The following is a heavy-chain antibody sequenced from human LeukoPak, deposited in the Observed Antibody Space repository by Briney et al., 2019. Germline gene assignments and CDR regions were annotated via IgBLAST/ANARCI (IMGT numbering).Heavy chain of an antibody. Sequence: PGGSLRLSCAASGFIFSSYAMSWVSQAPGKGLEWVSAISGSGGSTYYADSVKGRFTISRDNSKNTLYLQMNSLRAEDTAVYYCAKDLGYYDSSGYYLYWGQGTLVTVSS. CDR2: ISGSGGST. J-gene: IGHJ4*02. CDR1: GFIFSSYA. V-gene: IGHV3-23*01. D-gene: IGHD3-22*01. CDR3: AKDLGYYDSSGYYLY.